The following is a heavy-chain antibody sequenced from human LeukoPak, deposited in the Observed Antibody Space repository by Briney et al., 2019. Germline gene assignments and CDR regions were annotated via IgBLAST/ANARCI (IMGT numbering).Heavy chain of an antibody. V-gene: IGHV3-15*01. CDR1: GFTFSNAW. D-gene: IGHD3-10*01. J-gene: IGHJ6*02. CDR3: TTDRYGSGSYGDYYYYYGMDV. Sequence: GGPLRLSCAASGFTFSNAWMSWVRQAPGEGLEWVGRIKSKTDGGTTDYAAPVKGRFTISRDDSKNTLYLQMNSLKTEDTAVYYCTTDRYGSGSYGDYYYYYGMDVWGQGTTVTVSS. CDR2: IKSKTDGGTT.